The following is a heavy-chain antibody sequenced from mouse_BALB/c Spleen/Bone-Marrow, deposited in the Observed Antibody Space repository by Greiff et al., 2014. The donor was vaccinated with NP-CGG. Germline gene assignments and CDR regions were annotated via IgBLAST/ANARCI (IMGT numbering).Heavy chain of an antibody. J-gene: IGHJ2*01. CDR2: INPSNGRT. V-gene: IGHV1S81*02. CDR3: ARRTTAVVATDY. D-gene: IGHD1-1*01. CDR1: GYTFTSYW. Sequence: QVQLQQSGAELVKPGASVKLSCKASGYTFTSYWMHWAKQRPGQGLEWIGEINPSNGRTNYNEKFKSKATLTVDKSSSTAYMQLSSLTSEDSAVYYRARRTTAVVATDYWGQGTTLTVSS.